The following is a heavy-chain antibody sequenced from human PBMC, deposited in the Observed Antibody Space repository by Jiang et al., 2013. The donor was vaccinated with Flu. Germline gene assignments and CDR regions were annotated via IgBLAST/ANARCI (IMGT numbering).Heavy chain of an antibody. V-gene: IGHV1-46*01. CDR2: INPSGGST. CDR1: GYTFTSYY. CDR3: ARDKSIAVAGSDY. D-gene: IGHD6-19*01. J-gene: IGHJ4*02. Sequence: SGAEVKKPGASVKVSCKASGYTFTSYYMHWVRQAPGQGLEWMGIINPSGGSTSYAQKFQGRVTMTRDTSTSTAYMELRSLRSDDTAVYYCARDKSIAVAGSDYWGQGTLVTVSS.